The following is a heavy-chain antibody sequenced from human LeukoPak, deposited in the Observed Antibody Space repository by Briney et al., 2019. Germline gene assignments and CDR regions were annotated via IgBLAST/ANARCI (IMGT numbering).Heavy chain of an antibody. CDR2: ISSSSTYI. D-gene: IGHD3-10*01. Sequence: GGSLRLSCAASGFSFSSYSMNWVRQGPGKGLEWVSSISSSSTYIYYGDSVKGRFTISRDNAKNSLYLQMNSLRAEDTAVYYCARAYYYGSGTTFGYWGQGTLVTVSS. CDR3: ARAYYYGSGTTFGY. CDR1: GFSFSSYS. V-gene: IGHV3-21*01. J-gene: IGHJ4*02.